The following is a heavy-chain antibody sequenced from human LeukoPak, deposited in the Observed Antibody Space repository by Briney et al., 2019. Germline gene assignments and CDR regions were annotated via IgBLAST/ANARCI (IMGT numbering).Heavy chain of an antibody. D-gene: IGHD6-13*01. CDR2: IYYSGTT. J-gene: IGHJ4*02. CDR3: ARDRPTSQQLVPFDY. Sequence: SETLSLTCTVSGGSISSSPYYWGWIRQPPGKGLEWIGSIYYSGTTHYSPSLESRVTISVDTSKNQFSLKLSSVTAADTAVYYCARDRPTSQQLVPFDYWGQGTLVTVSS. V-gene: IGHV4-39*07. CDR1: GGSISSSPYY.